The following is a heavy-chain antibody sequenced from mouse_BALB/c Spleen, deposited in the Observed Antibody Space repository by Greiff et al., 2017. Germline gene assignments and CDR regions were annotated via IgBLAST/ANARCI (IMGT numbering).Heavy chain of an antibody. CDR3: AREGTGYYFDY. CDR2: ISNGGGST. D-gene: IGHD4-1*01. Sequence: DVMLVESGGGLVQPGGSLKLSCAASGFTFSSYTMSWVRQTPEKRLEWVAYISNGGGSTYYPDTVKGRFTISRDNAKNTLYLQMSSLKSEDTAMYYCAREGTGYYFDYWGQGTTLTVSS. J-gene: IGHJ2*01. V-gene: IGHV5-12-2*01. CDR1: GFTFSSYT.